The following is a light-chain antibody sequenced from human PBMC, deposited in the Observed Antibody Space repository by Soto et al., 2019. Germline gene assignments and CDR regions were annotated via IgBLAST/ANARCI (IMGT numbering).Light chain of an antibody. V-gene: IGKV3-20*01. J-gene: IGKJ3*01. CDR3: QQYGSSPPIT. CDR2: GAS. CDR1: QSVSSSY. Sequence: EIVLTQSPGTLSLSPGERATISCRASQSVSSSYLAWYQQKPAQAPRLLIYGASSRATGIPDRFSGSGSGTAFTLTISRLEPEDFAVYYCQQYGSSPPITFGPGTKVDIK.